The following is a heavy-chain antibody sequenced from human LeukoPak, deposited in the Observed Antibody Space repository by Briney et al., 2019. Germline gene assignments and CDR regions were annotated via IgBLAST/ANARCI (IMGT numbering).Heavy chain of an antibody. V-gene: IGHV1-18*01. D-gene: IGHD6-19*01. CDR2: ISADNGNT. CDR1: GYTFSSYG. Sequence: GASVKVSCKASGYTFSSYGISWVRQAPGQGLEWMGWISADNGNTKYVQKFQGRGTMTTETSTSTAYMEMRSLRSDDTAVYYCARVQGYSSGWYYYYMDVWGKGTTVTVSS. J-gene: IGHJ6*03. CDR3: ARVQGYSSGWYYYYMDV.